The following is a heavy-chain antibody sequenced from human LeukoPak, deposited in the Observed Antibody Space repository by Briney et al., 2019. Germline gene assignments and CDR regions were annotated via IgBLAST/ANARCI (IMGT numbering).Heavy chain of an antibody. CDR3: ARGGITIFGVALSSRDYYYGMDV. CDR2: ISAYNGNT. CDR1: GYTFTSYG. J-gene: IGHJ6*02. Sequence: ASVKVSCQASGYTFTSYGISWVRQAPGQGLEGMGWISAYNGNTNYAQKLQGRVTMTTDTSTSTAYMEMRSLRSDDTAVYYCARGGITIFGVALSSRDYYYGMDVWGQGTTVTVSS. V-gene: IGHV1-18*01. D-gene: IGHD3-3*01.